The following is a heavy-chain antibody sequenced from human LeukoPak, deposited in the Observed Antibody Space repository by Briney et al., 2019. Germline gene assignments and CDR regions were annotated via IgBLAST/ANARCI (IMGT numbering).Heavy chain of an antibody. CDR3: ARDNDYGDYI. CDR1: AFTVSSNY. CDR2: IYSGGST. Sequence: GGSLRLSCAPSAFTVSSNYMSWVRQAPGKGLEWVSVIYSGGSTYCADSVKGRFTISRDNSKNTLYLQMNSLRAEDTAVYYCARDNDYGDYIWGQGTLVTVSS. D-gene: IGHD4-17*01. V-gene: IGHV3-66*01. J-gene: IGHJ4*02.